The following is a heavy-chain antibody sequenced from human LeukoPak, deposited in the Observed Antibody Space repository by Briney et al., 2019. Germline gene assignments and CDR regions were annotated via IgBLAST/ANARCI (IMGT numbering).Heavy chain of an antibody. CDR3: ARLHYDSLTGPAFFDY. J-gene: IGHJ4*02. CDR2: VYTSGST. Sequence: SQTLSLTCSVSGDSISSGNSYWSWIRQPAGKGLEWIGRVYTSGSTNYNPSLTSRVTISVDTSNNQFSLRLSSVPAPDTAVYYCARLHYDSLTGPAFFDYWGQGTLVTVSS. V-gene: IGHV4-61*02. CDR1: GDSISSGNSY. D-gene: IGHD3-9*01.